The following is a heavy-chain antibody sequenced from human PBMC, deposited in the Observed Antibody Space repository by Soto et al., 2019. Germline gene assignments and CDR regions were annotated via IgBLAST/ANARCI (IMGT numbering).Heavy chain of an antibody. D-gene: IGHD6-19*01. V-gene: IGHV6-1*01. J-gene: IGHJ4*02. CDR1: GDSVSSTSTA. CDR2: TYYRSKWYS. CDR3: ARGSYYSGWV. Sequence: SQTLSLTCAISGDSVSSTSTAWSWIRQSPSRGLEWLGRTYYRSKWYSDYAVSVKSQITINPDTSKNQFSLQLNSVTPEDTAVYYCARGSYYSGWVWGQGTLVTVPS.